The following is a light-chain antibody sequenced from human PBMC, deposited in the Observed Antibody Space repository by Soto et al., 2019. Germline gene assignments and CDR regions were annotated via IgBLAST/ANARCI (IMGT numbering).Light chain of an antibody. J-gene: IGKJ3*01. CDR3: QQYNNWPSGT. CDR2: GAS. CDR1: QSVSSN. V-gene: IGKV3-15*01. Sequence: EIVMTQSPATLSVSPGERATLSCRASQSVSSNLAWYQQKPGQAPRLLIYGASTRATGIPARFSGSGSGTEFTLTISSLQYEDLAVYYCQQYNNWPSGTFGPGTKVDIK.